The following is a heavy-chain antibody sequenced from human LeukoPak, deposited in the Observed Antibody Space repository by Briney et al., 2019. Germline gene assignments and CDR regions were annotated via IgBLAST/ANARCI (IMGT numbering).Heavy chain of an antibody. CDR2: ISYVGHNK. CDR3: AKDLYYFGSGSFYYYYGLDV. D-gene: IGHD3-10*01. CDR1: GFTFSSYG. Sequence: TGGSLRLSCAASGFTFSSYGIHWVRQAPGKGLEWVAVISYVGHNKYYADSVKGRFTISRDNSKNTLYLQMNILRADDTAVYYCAKDLYYFGSGSFYYYYGLDVWGQGTTVTVSS. V-gene: IGHV3-30*18. J-gene: IGHJ6*02.